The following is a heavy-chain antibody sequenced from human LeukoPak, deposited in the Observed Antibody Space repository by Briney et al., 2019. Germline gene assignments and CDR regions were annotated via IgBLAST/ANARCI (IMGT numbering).Heavy chain of an antibody. V-gene: IGHV1-2*06. CDR1: GYTFTGYY. Sequence: GASVKVSCKASGYTFTGYYMHWVRQAPGQGLEWMGRINPNIGGTNYAQKFQGRVTMTGDTSISTIYMELSRLRSDDTAVYYCARVGAGLNDAFDIWGQGTMVTVSS. D-gene: IGHD1-26*01. CDR3: ARVGAGLNDAFDI. J-gene: IGHJ3*02. CDR2: INPNIGGT.